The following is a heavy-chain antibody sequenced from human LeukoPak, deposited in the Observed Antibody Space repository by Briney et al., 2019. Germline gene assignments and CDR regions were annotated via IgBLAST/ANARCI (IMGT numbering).Heavy chain of an antibody. D-gene: IGHD1-7*01. CDR2: IYYSGST. Sequence: SETLSLTCTVSGGSISSYYWSWIRQPPGKGLEWIGYIYYSGSTNYNPSLKSRVTISVDTSKNQFSLKLSSVTAADTAVYYCAGSPYWRELHYWGQGTLVTVSS. J-gene: IGHJ4*02. V-gene: IGHV4-59*01. CDR3: AGSPYWRELHY. CDR1: GGSISSYY.